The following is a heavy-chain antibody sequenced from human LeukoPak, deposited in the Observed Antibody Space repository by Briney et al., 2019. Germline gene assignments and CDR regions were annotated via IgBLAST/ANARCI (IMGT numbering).Heavy chain of an antibody. D-gene: IGHD2-15*01. Sequence: PGGSLRLSCAASGFTFSSYSMNWVRQAPGKGLEWVSGISPSGDITYYADSVKGRFTISRDNSKNTLYLQMNSLRAEDTAVYYCASVGNPPNEYWGQGTLVTVSS. CDR1: GFTFSSYS. CDR2: ISPSGDIT. CDR3: ASVGNPPNEY. V-gene: IGHV3-23*01. J-gene: IGHJ4*02.